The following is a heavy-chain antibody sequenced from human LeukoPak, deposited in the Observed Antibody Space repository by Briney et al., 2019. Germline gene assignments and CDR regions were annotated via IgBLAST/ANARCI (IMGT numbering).Heavy chain of an antibody. V-gene: IGHV4-34*01. CDR2: INHSGST. CDR1: GGSFSGYY. CDR3: ARLLFYFPPSPRGCAFDI. D-gene: IGHD2/OR15-2a*01. J-gene: IGHJ3*02. Sequence: PSETLSLTCAVYGGSFSGYYWSWIRQPPGKGLEWIGEINHSGSTNYNPSLKSRVTISVDTSKNQFSLKLSSVTAADTAVYYCARLLFYFPPSPRGCAFDIWGQGTMVTVSS.